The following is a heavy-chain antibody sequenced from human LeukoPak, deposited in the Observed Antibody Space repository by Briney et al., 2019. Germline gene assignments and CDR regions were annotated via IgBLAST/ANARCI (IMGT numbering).Heavy chain of an antibody. CDR1: GFTFSDYY. CDR2: ISNTGSTI. V-gene: IGHV3-11*01. D-gene: IGHD1-14*01. CDR3: ARVATGWLSFDY. J-gene: IGHJ4*02. Sequence: GGSLRLSCAASGFTFSDYYMTWIRQAPGKGLEWVSYISNTGSTIYYADSVKGRFTISRDNTKNSLYLQMNSLRAEDTAVYYCARVATGWLSFDYWGRGTLVTVSS.